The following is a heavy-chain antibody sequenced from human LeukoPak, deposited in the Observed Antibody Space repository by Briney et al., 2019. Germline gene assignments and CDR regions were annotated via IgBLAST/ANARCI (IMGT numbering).Heavy chain of an antibody. D-gene: IGHD3-9*01. CDR2: THYSGST. CDR3: GRRTFYDTLTGYKYWYFDL. J-gene: IGHJ2*01. Sequence: SETLSLTCTVSGGPISSYYWSWIRQPPGKRLEWIGYTHYSGSTDKNPSLWSRVTMSVDTSKNQISLKLSSVTAADTAVYYCGRRTFYDTLTGYKYWYFDLWGRGTLVTVSS. V-gene: IGHV4-59*01. CDR1: GGPISSYY.